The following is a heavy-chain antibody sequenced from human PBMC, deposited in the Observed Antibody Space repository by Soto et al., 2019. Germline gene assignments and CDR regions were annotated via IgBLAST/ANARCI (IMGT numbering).Heavy chain of an antibody. CDR2: IGALNGNT. Sequence: QVHLVQSGAEVRKPGASVKVSCKGSGYTFTTYGITWVRQAPGQGLEWMGWIGALNGNTNYAQKLQGRVTVTRDTSPSTAYMELRNRRCDDTAVYYCARGRYGDYWGQGARVTVSS. CDR1: GYTFTTYG. V-gene: IGHV1-18*01. D-gene: IGHD1-1*01. CDR3: ARGRYGDY. J-gene: IGHJ4*02.